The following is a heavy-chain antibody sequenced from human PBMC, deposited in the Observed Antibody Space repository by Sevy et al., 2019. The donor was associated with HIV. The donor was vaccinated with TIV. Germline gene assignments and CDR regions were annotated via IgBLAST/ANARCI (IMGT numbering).Heavy chain of an antibody. V-gene: IGHV3-30-3*01. CDR1: GFTFTLYS. CDR2: ISFDGSNK. Sequence: GGSLRLSCAASGFTFTLYSMRWVRQAPGKGLEWVATISFDGSNKHYADSVKGRFTISRDNSQNSLYLQMNSLRTEDTAVYYCALERLSSDVAEYFQNWGQGTLVTVSS. D-gene: IGHD1-1*01. J-gene: IGHJ1*01. CDR3: ALERLSSDVAEYFQN.